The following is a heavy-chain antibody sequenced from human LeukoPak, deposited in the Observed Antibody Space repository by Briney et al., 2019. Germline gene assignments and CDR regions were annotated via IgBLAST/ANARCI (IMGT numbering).Heavy chain of an antibody. CDR1: GFTFSYYA. CDR2: ISSNGVST. D-gene: IGHD3-16*01. Sequence: GRSLRFSCSAPGFTFSYYAMHWVRQAAGKGLEFVSGISSNGVSTYYADSLKGRFTFSRDNSNNTLYLQMSSLRAEDTASYYFAKGPTYDYLPYYFDYWGQGTLVTVSS. J-gene: IGHJ4*01. V-gene: IGHV3-64D*09. CDR3: AKGPTYDYLPYYFDY.